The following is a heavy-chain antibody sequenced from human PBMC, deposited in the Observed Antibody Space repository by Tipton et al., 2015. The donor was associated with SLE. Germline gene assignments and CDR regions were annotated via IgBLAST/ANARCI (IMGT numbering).Heavy chain of an antibody. Sequence: TLSLTCSVYGDSLSGQYWSWIRQPPGKGLEGIGDVFRGGSTNYSPSLVSRVTITVDMSKNQFSLRLISVTAADTAVYYCARGCSGSTCEPFYFFGMDVWGQGTTVTVSS. D-gene: IGHD2-2*01. CDR1: GDSLSGQY. CDR3: ARGCSGSTCEPFYFFGMDV. CDR2: VFRGGST. V-gene: IGHV4-34*01. J-gene: IGHJ6*02.